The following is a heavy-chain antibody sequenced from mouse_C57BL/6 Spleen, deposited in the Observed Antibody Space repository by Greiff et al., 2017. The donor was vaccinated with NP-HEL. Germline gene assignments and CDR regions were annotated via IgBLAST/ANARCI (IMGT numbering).Heavy chain of an antibody. J-gene: IGHJ1*03. CDR1: GFTFSDYG. CDR2: ISSGSSTI. CDR3: AREDWYFDG. Sequence: EVHLVESGGGLVKPGGSLKLSCAASGFTFSDYGMHWVRQAPEKGLEWVAYISSGSSTIYYADTVKGRFTISRDNAKNTLFLQMTSVRSEDTARYYCAREDWYFDGWGTGTTVTVAS. V-gene: IGHV5-17*01.